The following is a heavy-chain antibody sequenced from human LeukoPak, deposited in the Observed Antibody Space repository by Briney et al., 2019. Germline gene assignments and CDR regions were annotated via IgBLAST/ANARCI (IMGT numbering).Heavy chain of an antibody. J-gene: IGHJ6*02. Sequence: GGSLRLSCAASGFTFSQYAMHWVRQAPGKGLEWVAAIWYDGSNDYYADSVKGRFTISRDNSKNTLYLQMNSLRAEDTAVYYCARDRRSGYYYYYGMDVWGQGTTVTVSS. CDR2: IWYDGSND. CDR3: ARDRRSGYYYYYGMDV. CDR1: GFTFSQYA. D-gene: IGHD2-15*01. V-gene: IGHV3-33*01.